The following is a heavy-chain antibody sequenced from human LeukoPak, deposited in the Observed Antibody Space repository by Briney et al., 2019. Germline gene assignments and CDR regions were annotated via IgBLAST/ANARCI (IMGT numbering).Heavy chain of an antibody. CDR1: GVTFSSYA. CDR3: ARGRGSGNYNWFDS. D-gene: IGHD3-10*01. CDR2: VSSGGVNT. V-gene: IGHV3-23*01. J-gene: IGHJ5*01. Sequence: GGSLRLSCAGSGVTFSSYATNWVRQAPGKGLERVSVVSSGGVNTYYADSVKGRFTVSRDSSKNTQMNSLRAEDTALYYCARGRGSGNYNWFDSWGQGTLVTVSS.